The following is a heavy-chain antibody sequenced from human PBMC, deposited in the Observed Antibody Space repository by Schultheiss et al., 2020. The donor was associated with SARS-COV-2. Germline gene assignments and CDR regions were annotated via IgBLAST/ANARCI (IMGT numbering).Heavy chain of an antibody. CDR2: IYYSGST. D-gene: IGHD3-22*01. V-gene: IGHV4-39*02. Sequence: SQTLSLTCTVSGGSISSSSYYWGWIRQPPGKGLEWIGSIYYSGSTYYNPSLKSRVTISVDTSKNQFSLKLSSVTAADTAVYYCARDNSQLDSSGYEGVAFDIWGQGTMVTVSS. J-gene: IGHJ3*02. CDR3: ARDNSQLDSSGYEGVAFDI. CDR1: GGSISSSSYY.